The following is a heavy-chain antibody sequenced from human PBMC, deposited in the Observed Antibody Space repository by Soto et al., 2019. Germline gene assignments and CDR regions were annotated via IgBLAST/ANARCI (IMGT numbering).Heavy chain of an antibody. CDR1: GFTFGIYA. V-gene: IGHV3-23*01. CDR3: AKDLRGNRGY. Sequence: GGSLRLSCAASGFTFGIYAMSWVRQAPGKGLEWVSSISDNGGSTYHADSVKGRFTISRDNSRNTLYLQMNSLRAEDTAVYYCAKDLRGNRGYWGQGTLVTVS. D-gene: IGHD4-4*01. CDR2: ISDNGGST. J-gene: IGHJ4*02.